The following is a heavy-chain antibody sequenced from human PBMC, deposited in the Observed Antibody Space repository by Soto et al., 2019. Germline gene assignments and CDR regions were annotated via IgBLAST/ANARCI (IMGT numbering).Heavy chain of an antibody. V-gene: IGHV1-8*01. CDR1: GYTFTSYD. D-gene: IGHD1-7*01. J-gene: IGHJ6*03. CDR3: ARGPLELDIGRYYYYYMDV. CDR2: MNPNSGNT. Sequence: QVQLVQSGAEVKKPGASVKVSCKASGYTFTSYDINWVRQATGQGLEWMGWMNPNSGNTGYAQKFQGRVTMTRNTSISTAYMELSSLRSEDTAVYYCARGPLELDIGRYYYYYMDVWGKGTTVTVSS.